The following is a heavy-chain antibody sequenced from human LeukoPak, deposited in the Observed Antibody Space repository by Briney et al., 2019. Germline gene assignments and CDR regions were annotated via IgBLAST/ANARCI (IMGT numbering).Heavy chain of an antibody. D-gene: IGHD6-13*01. Sequence: PGGSLRLSCAASGFTFSSYWMHWVRQAPGKGLVWVSRINSDGSSTSYADSVKGRFTISRDSAKNTLYLQMNGLRAEDTAVYYCARSYSSSWYRDSYYYYMDVWGKGTTVTVSS. CDR3: ARSYSSSWYRDSYYYYMDV. CDR1: GFTFSSYW. J-gene: IGHJ6*03. V-gene: IGHV3-74*01. CDR2: INSDGSST.